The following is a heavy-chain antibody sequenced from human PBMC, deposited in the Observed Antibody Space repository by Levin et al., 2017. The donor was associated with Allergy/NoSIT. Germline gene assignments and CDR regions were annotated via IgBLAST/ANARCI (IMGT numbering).Heavy chain of an antibody. CDR1: GFSFDDYA. Sequence: GGSLRLSCTASGFSFDDYAMHWVRQIPGKGLDWVSVINWNSGTIHYAASVRGRFTVSRDNAKNSLFLQMNSLRAEDTALYYCARDVYLGQWPAQYTFDVWGQGTTVTVSS. J-gene: IGHJ6*02. CDR3: ARDVYLGQWPAQYTFDV. V-gene: IGHV3-9*01. CDR2: INWNSGTI. D-gene: IGHD6-19*01.